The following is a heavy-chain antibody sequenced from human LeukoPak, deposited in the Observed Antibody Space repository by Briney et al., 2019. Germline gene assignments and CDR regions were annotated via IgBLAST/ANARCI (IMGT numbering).Heavy chain of an antibody. CDR2: ISASNGNT. CDR1: GYTFTSYG. Sequence: GASVKVSCKASGYTFTSYGISWVRHAPGQGLEWMGWISASNGNTNYAQTLQGRVTMTTDTSTSTAYMGLRSLRSDDTAVYYCARDSVGYYDILTGYYYPSRFDYWGQGTLVTVSS. V-gene: IGHV1-18*04. D-gene: IGHD3-9*01. CDR3: ARDSVGYYDILTGYYYPSRFDY. J-gene: IGHJ4*02.